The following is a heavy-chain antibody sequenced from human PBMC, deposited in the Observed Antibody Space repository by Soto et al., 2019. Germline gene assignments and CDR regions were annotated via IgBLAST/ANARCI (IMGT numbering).Heavy chain of an antibody. V-gene: IGHV4-59*01. CDR2: IYYSGST. CDR3: ARDDYGGNSGYGMDV. J-gene: IGHJ6*02. D-gene: IGHD4-17*01. CDR1: GGSISSYY. Sequence: SETLSLTCTVSGGSISSYYWSWIRQPPGKGLEWIGYIYYSGSTNYNPSLKSRVTISVDTSKNQFPLKLSSVTAADTAVYYCARDDYGGNSGYGMDVWGQGTTVTVSS.